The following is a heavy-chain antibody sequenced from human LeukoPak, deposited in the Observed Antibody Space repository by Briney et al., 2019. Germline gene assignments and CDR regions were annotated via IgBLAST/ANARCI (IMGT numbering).Heavy chain of an antibody. D-gene: IGHD3-10*01. CDR1: GGSISSYY. Sequence: SETLSLTCTVSGGSISSYYWSWIRQPPGKGLEWIGYIYKSESTNYNPSLKSRVTMSVDTSKNQFSLKVSSVTAADTAVYYCARRYYGSGSYEDYWGQGTLVTVSS. J-gene: IGHJ4*02. V-gene: IGHV4-59*08. CDR2: IYKSEST. CDR3: ARRYYGSGSYEDY.